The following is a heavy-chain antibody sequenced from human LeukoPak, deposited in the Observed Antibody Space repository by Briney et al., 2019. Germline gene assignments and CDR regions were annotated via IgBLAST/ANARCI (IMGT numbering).Heavy chain of an antibody. CDR3: ARGSGYLAY. D-gene: IGHD3-22*01. V-gene: IGHV3-48*03. CDR1: GFTFSSFE. CDR2: ISSSGSTI. J-gene: IGHJ4*02. Sequence: GGSLRLSCAASGFTFSSFEINWVRLAPGKGLEWISYISSSGSTIYYADSVKGRFSISRDNAKNSLYLQMNSLRAEDTAVYYCARGSGYLAYWGQGTLVTVSS.